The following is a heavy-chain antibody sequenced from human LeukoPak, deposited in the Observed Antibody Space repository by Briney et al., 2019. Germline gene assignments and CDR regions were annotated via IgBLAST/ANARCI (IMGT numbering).Heavy chain of an antibody. CDR3: AREGLTGWVEFWDS. V-gene: IGHV1-2*02. CDR2: INPNSGGT. D-gene: IGHD3-9*01. Sequence: ASVKVSCKASGYTFTGYYMHWVRQAPGQGLEWMGWINPNSGGTNSAQKFQARVTMTRDTSISTAYMELSSLRSDDTAVYYCAREGLTGWVEFWDSWGQGTLVTVSP. J-gene: IGHJ4*02. CDR1: GYTFTGYY.